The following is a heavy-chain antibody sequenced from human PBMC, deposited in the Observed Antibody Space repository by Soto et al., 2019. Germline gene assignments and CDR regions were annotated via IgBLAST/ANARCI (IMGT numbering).Heavy chain of an antibody. D-gene: IGHD6-19*01. Sequence: EVQLLESGGGLVRPGESLRLSCAASGFKFNKYAMSWVRQAPREGLEWVSGIRCCGGTASYADSVKGRVTIARDDSKNTLYLHMNSLRVEDTAEYYCAKADGEQWLLPHLENWGRGTLVTVS. J-gene: IGHJ4*02. V-gene: IGHV3-23*01. CDR1: GFKFNKYA. CDR2: IRCCGGTA. CDR3: AKADGEQWLLPHLEN.